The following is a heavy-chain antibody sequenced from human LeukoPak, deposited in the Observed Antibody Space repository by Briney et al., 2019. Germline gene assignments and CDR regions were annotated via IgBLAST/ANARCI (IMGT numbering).Heavy chain of an antibody. CDR2: ISSNGGST. V-gene: IGHV3-64*01. D-gene: IGHD4-17*01. CDR1: GFTFSSYA. CDR3: XXXVDYGDYVWYFDL. J-gene: IGHJ2*01. Sequence: GGSLRLSCAASGFTFSSYAMHWVRQAPGKGLEYVSAISSNGGSTYYANSVKGRFTISRDNSKNTLYLQMGSLRAEDMAVYYXXXXVDYGDYVWYFDLWGRGTLVTVSS.